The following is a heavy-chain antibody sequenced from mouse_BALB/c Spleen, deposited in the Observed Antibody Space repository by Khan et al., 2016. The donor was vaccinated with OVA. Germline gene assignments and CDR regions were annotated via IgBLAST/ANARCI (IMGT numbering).Heavy chain of an antibody. J-gene: IGHJ3*01. V-gene: IGHV1-4*01. CDR3: VRDGAYHRNDGWFAY. CDR2: INPSNGYT. D-gene: IGHD2-14*01. Sequence: QVQLKESGAELARPGASVKISCKASGYTFTSYTIHWIKKRPGQGLEWIGYINPSNGYTNYNQKFKDKATLTTDKSSTTAYLQLSSLTSDDSAVYTGVRDGAYHRNDGWFAYWGQGTLVTVSA. CDR1: GYTFTSYT.